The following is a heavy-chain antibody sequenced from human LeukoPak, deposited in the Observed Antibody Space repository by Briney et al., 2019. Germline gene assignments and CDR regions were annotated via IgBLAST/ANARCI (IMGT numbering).Heavy chain of an antibody. D-gene: IGHD4-17*01. CDR1: GYTFASYD. CDR3: ARVNWDYGDYGKPRFDP. V-gene: IGHV1-8*01. J-gene: IGHJ5*02. CDR2: MNPNSGNT. Sequence: GASVKVSCKASGYTFASYDINWLRQATGQGLEWMGWMNPNSGNTGYAQKFQGRVTMTRNTSISTAYMELSSLRSEDTAVYYCARVNWDYGDYGKPRFDPWGQGTLVTVSS.